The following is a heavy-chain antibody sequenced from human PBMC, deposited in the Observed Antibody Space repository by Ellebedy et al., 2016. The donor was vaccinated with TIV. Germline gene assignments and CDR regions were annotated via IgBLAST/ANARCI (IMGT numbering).Heavy chain of an antibody. J-gene: IGHJ4*02. CDR3: VKLDRSGLYYGRLDY. V-gene: IGHV3-23*01. Sequence: GESLKISCAASGFTFSSHAMSWVRQTPGKGLEWVSAISGGGGSTYYVDSVKGRFTISRDNSKNTLYLQINSLRAEDTAVYYGVKLDRSGLYYGRLDYWGQGTLVTVSS. CDR2: ISGGGGST. CDR1: GFTFSSHA. D-gene: IGHD3-22*01.